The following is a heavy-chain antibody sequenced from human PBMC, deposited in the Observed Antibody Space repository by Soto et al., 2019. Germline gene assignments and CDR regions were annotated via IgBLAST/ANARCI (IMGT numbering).Heavy chain of an antibody. V-gene: IGHV3-23*01. CDR2: ITKRGENA. J-gene: IGHJ6*02. Sequence: EERLLQSGGGLVQPGGSLRLLCVASGFTFSSYDMRWVRQAPGKGLEWVSSITKRGENAYYVDSVKGRFTVSRDNSKNTLYMQMDTLRAEDTAVYYCVKLFHNSYYNVMDVWGQGTTVTVSS. CDR1: GFTFSSYD. CDR3: VKLFHNSYYNVMDV.